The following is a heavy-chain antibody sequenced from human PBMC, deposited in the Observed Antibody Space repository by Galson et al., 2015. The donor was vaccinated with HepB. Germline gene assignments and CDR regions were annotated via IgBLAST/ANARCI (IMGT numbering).Heavy chain of an antibody. CDR3: AKDGERYSSCWYKFPFNYFDY. V-gene: IGHV3-23*01. CDR2: FIGSGGST. Sequence: LRLSCAASGLTFSSYAMSWGRQPPGEGLEWVSAFIGSGGSTYYAHSVKGRFTISRDNSKNTLYLQMNSLSAEDTAIYYCAKDGERYSSCWYKFPFNYFDYRGQGTLVTVSS. CDR1: GLTFSSYA. J-gene: IGHJ4*02. D-gene: IGHD6-19*01.